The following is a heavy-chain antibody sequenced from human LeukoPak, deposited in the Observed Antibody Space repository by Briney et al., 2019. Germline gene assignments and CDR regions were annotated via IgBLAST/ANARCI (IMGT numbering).Heavy chain of an antibody. V-gene: IGHV1-69*04. Sequence: SVKVSCKASGGTFSSYAISWVRQAPGQGREWMGRIVPILGIANYAQKFQGRVTITADKSTSTAYMELSSLRSEDTAVYYCARGDYYYDSSGYYGYWGQGTLVTVSS. CDR3: ARGDYYYDSSGYYGY. CDR1: GGTFSSYA. D-gene: IGHD3-22*01. J-gene: IGHJ4*02. CDR2: IVPILGIA.